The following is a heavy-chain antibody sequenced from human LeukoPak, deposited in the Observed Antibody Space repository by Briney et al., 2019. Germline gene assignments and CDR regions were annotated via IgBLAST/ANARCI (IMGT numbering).Heavy chain of an antibody. J-gene: IGHJ3*02. D-gene: IGHD6-13*01. V-gene: IGHV4-30-2*01. CDR2: IYHSGST. CDR3: ATSPPLIAAAGTGGDAFDI. Sequence: PSETLSLTCTVSGGSISSGGYYWSWIRQPPGKGLEWIGYIYHSGSTYYNPSLKSRVTISVDRSKNQFSLKLSSVTAADTAVYYCATSPPLIAAAGTGGDAFDIWGQGTMVTVPS. CDR1: GGSISSGGYY.